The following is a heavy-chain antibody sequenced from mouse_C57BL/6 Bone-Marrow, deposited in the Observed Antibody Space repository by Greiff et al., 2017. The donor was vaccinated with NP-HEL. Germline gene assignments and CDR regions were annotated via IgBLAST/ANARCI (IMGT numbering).Heavy chain of an antibody. Sequence: VQLQQSGPGLVQPSQSLSITCPVSGFSLTSYGVHWVRQSPGKGLEWLGVFWSGGSTDYNEALISRLSIIKDNSKSKVIFKMNSLQADDTAIYYSDRKHDYCYYFGYWGQGTTLSVSS. J-gene: IGHJ2*01. CDR2: FWSGGST. V-gene: IGHV2-2*01. D-gene: IGHD2-13*01. CDR1: GFSLTSYG. CDR3: DRKHDYCYYFGY.